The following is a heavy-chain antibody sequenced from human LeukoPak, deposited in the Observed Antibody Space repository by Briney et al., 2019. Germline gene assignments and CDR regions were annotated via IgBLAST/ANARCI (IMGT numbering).Heavy chain of an antibody. CDR2: IYSGGST. J-gene: IGHJ6*02. V-gene: IGHV3-66*01. Sequence: GGSLRLSCAASGFTVSSNYMSWVRRAPGKGLEWVSVIYSGGSTYYADSVKGRFTISRDNSKNTLYLQMNSLRAEDTAVYYCARDLWFGELFRRPYGMDVWGQGTTVTVSS. D-gene: IGHD3-10*01. CDR3: ARDLWFGELFRRPYGMDV. CDR1: GFTVSSNY.